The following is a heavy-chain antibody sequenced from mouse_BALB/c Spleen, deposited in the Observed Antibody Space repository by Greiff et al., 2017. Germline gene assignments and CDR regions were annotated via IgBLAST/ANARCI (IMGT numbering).Heavy chain of an antibody. CDR3: ARYFYGNYAMDY. CDR2: INPSNGRT. V-gene: IGHV1S81*02. D-gene: IGHD1-1*02. CDR1: GYTFTSYW. Sequence: VQLQQPGAELVKPGASVKLSCKASGYTFTSYWMHWVKQRPGQGLEWIGEINPSNGRTNYNEKFKSKATLTVDKSSSTAYMQLSSLTSEDSAVYYCARYFYGNYAMDYWGQGTSVTVSS. J-gene: IGHJ4*01.